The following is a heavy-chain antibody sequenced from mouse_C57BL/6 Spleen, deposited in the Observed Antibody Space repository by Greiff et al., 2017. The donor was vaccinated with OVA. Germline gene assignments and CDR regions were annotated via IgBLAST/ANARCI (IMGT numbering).Heavy chain of an antibody. CDR2: IDPSDSYT. Sequence: QVQLKQPGAELVKPGASVKLSCKASDYTFTSYWMQWVKQRPGQGLEWIGEIDPSDSYTNYNQKFKGKATLTVDTSSSTAYMQLSSLTSEDSAVYYCARRGFTTVVATSRNFDVWGTGTTVTVSS. V-gene: IGHV1-50*01. CDR1: DYTFTSYW. CDR3: ARRGFTTVVATSRNFDV. D-gene: IGHD1-1*01. J-gene: IGHJ1*03.